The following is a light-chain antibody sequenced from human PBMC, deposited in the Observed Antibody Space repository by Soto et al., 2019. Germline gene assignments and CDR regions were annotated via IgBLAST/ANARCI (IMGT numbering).Light chain of an antibody. CDR3: QQRSNWPFTWM. CDR2: DAS. J-gene: IGKJ1*01. CDR1: QSVSSY. Sequence: EIVLTQSPATLSLSPGERATLSCRASQSVSSYLAWYQQKPGQAPRLLIYDASNRATGIPARFSGSGSGTDFTLTSSSLEPEDFAVYYCQQRSNWPFTWMFGQVTKVEIK. V-gene: IGKV3-11*01.